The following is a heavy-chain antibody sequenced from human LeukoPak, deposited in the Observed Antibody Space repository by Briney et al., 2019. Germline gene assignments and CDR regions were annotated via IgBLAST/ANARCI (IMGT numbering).Heavy chain of an antibody. Sequence: PSETLSLTCTVSGGSISSGDYYWSSIRQPPGKGLEWIGYIYYSGSTYYNPSLKSRVTISVDTSKNQFSLKLSSVTAADTAVYYCATTSPFVVVPAAIYYWGQGTLVTVSS. J-gene: IGHJ4*02. D-gene: IGHD2-2*02. CDR2: IYYSGST. CDR1: GGSISSGDYY. CDR3: ATTSPFVVVPAAIYY. V-gene: IGHV4-30-4*08.